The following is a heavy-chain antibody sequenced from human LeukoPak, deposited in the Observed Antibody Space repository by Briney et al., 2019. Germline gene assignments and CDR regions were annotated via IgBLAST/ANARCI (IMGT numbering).Heavy chain of an antibody. CDR1: GGSISSYY. Sequence: KPSETLSLTCTVSGGSISSYYWSWIRQPPGKGLEWIGYIYYSGSTNYNPSLKSRVTISVDTSKNQFSLKLSSVTAADTAVYYCARGGARVTMIVVALSDYWGQGTLVTVSS. CDR3: ARGGARVTMIVVALSDY. D-gene: IGHD3-22*01. CDR2: IYYSGST. J-gene: IGHJ4*02. V-gene: IGHV4-59*01.